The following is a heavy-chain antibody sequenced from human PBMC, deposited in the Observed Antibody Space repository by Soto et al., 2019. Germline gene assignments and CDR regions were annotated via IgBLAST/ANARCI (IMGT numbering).Heavy chain of an antibody. D-gene: IGHD3-9*01. Sequence: GGSLRLSCAASGFTFSSYSMNWVRQAPGKGLEWVSYISSSSTIYYADSVKGRFTISRDNAKNSLYLQMNSLRDEDTAVYYCARVGYYDILTGYYNYYYGMDVWGQGTTVTVSS. CDR2: ISSSSTI. CDR1: GFTFSSYS. J-gene: IGHJ6*02. V-gene: IGHV3-48*02. CDR3: ARVGYYDILTGYYNYYYGMDV.